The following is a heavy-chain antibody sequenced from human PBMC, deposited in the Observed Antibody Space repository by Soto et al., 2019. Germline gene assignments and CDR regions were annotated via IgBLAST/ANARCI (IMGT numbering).Heavy chain of an antibody. CDR3: VRDDFGLGIDY. V-gene: IGHV3-23*01. J-gene: IGHJ4*02. CDR2: IDGSGAGT. D-gene: IGHD1-26*01. CDR1: GFTFSSYA. Sequence: GGSLRLSCVASGFTFSSYAMSWVRQAPGRGLECVSSIDGSGAGTYYSDSVRGRFTISRDNAKNTLDLQMDSLRAEDTAVYYCVRDDFGLGIDYWGLGTLVTVSS.